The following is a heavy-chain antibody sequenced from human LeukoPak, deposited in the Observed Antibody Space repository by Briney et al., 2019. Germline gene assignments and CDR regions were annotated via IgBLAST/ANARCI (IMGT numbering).Heavy chain of an antibody. D-gene: IGHD3-22*01. V-gene: IGHV1-2*02. CDR3: ARVPPPYYYDSSGYKGDY. CDR1: GYTFTGYY. J-gene: IGHJ4*02. Sequence: ASVKVSCKASGYTFTGYYMHWVRQAPGQGLEWMGWINPNSGGTNYAQKFQGRVTMTRDTSISTAYMELSRLRSDDTAVYYCARVPPPYYYDSSGYKGDYWGQGTLVTVSS. CDR2: INPNSGGT.